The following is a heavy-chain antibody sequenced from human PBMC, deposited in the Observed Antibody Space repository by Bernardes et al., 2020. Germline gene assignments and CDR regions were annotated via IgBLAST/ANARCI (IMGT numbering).Heavy chain of an antibody. Sequence: SEPLSLTCTVSGGSISSSSYYWGWLLQPPGKGLEWIGSIYYSGSTYYNPSLKSRVTISVDTSKNQFSLKLSSVTAADTAVYYCARHIRAPTLGIHYYYGMDVWGKGTTVTVSS. D-gene: IGHD3-3*02. CDR2: IYYSGST. CDR1: GGSISSSSYY. CDR3: ARHIRAPTLGIHYYYGMDV. J-gene: IGHJ6*04. V-gene: IGHV4-39*01.